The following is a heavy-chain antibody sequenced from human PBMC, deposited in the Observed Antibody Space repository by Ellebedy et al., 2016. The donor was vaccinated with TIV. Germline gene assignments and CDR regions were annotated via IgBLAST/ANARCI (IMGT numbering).Heavy chain of an antibody. V-gene: IGHV2-5*01. CDR1: GFSLSTTGVG. D-gene: IGHD6-6*01. CDR2: LSCNDDK. Sequence: SGPTLVKPTETLTLTCTFSGFSLSTTGVGVGWVRQPPGKALEWLAVLSCNDDKHYSTSLKSRLTITKDTAKNQVVLTMSNMDPVYTATYYCERRREEARPCYLDYWGQGTLVAV. J-gene: IGHJ4*02. CDR3: ERRREEARPCYLDY.